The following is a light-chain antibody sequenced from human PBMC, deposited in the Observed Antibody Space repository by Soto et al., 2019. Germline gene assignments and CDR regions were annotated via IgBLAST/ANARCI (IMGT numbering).Light chain of an antibody. J-gene: IGKJ4*01. V-gene: IGKV3-11*01. CDR2: DAS. CDR3: QQRSNWRLS. CDR1: QSISSH. Sequence: EIVLTQSPATLSLSPGEGATLSCRAGQSISSHLAWYQQKPGQAPRLLIYDASNRARGIPAKFSGSGSGTDFTLTLSSLEPEDFAVYYCQQRSNWRLSFGGGTRVEIK.